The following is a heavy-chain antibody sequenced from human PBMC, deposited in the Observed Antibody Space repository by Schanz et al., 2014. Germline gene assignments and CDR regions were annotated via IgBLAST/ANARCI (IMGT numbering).Heavy chain of an antibody. D-gene: IGHD4-4*01. CDR1: GGSIRGYY. Sequence: QVQLQESGPGLVKPSETLSLTCTVSGGSIRGYYCSWIRQPPGKGLEWIGYVHSSGSTNYNSSLKSRVTITVDTSKTQFSLKLSSVPAADTAVYYCARHLPGGYNNHGWFDPWGQGTLVTVSS. CDR2: VHSSGST. J-gene: IGHJ5*02. CDR3: ARHLPGGYNNHGWFDP. V-gene: IGHV4-59*08.